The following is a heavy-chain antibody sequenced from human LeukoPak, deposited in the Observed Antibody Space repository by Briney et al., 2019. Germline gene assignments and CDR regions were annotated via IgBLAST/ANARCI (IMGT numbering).Heavy chain of an antibody. D-gene: IGHD1-26*01. Sequence: SETLSLTRSVSNGAVKNYYWTWIRQPPGQGLEWIGNFLYSGTTTYRASLDSRLIISVDNSKNTVSLRLFSVTAADTAVYYCATLVYSGSRYHFDTWGQGTLVTVSS. V-gene: IGHV4-59*02. CDR3: ATLVYSGSRYHFDT. CDR2: FLYSGTT. J-gene: IGHJ4*02. CDR1: NGAVKNYY.